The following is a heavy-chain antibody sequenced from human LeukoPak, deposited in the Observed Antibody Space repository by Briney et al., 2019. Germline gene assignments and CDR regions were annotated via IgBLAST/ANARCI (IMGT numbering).Heavy chain of an antibody. D-gene: IGHD3-22*01. CDR3: ARGRERGYYDSSGYY. CDR1: GGTFSSYA. Sequence: SVKVSCKASGGTFSSYAISWVRQAPGQGLEWMGRIIPILGTANYAQKFQGRVTITTDESTSTAYMELSSLRSEDTAVYYCARGRERGYYDSSGYYWGQGTLVTVSS. J-gene: IGHJ4*02. V-gene: IGHV1-69*11. CDR2: IIPILGTA.